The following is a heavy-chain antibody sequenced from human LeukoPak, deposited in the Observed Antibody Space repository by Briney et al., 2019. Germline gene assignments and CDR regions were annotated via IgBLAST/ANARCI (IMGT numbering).Heavy chain of an antibody. J-gene: IGHJ3*02. CDR2: INPGGGST. CDR3: ARDYSAPGHAFDI. CDR1: GYTFTGYY. Sequence: GASVKVSCKASGYTFTGYYMHWVRQAPGRGLEWMGIINPGGGSTSYAQKFQGRVTMTRDTSTSTVYMELSSLRSEDTAVYYCARDYSAPGHAFDIWGQGTMVTVSS. D-gene: IGHD1-26*01. V-gene: IGHV1-46*01.